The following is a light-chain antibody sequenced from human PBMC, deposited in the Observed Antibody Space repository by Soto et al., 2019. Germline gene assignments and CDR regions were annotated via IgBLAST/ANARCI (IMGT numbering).Light chain of an antibody. CDR3: QQYSSYFFT. V-gene: IGKV1-5*03. Sequence: QMTQSPSTLSASVGDRVNITCRASQSTSSWLAWYQQKPGKAPKLLIYRASDLQTGVPSRFSGSGSGTEFTLTISSLQTDDIATYYCQQYSSYFFTFGPGTKVDVK. CDR1: QSTSSW. J-gene: IGKJ3*01. CDR2: RAS.